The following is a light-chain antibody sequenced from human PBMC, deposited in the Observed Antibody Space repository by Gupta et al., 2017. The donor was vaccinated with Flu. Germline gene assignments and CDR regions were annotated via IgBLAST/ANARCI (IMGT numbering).Light chain of an antibody. Sequence: SITISCTGTSSDVVGYKYVSWYQQHPGKAPKLLIYEVSNRPSGVSNRFSGSKSDNTASLTISGLQTEDEADYYCSSYTVSSTRVFGGGTKVTVL. J-gene: IGLJ3*02. CDR3: SSYTVSSTRV. V-gene: IGLV2-14*01. CDR2: EVS. CDR1: SSDVVGYKY.